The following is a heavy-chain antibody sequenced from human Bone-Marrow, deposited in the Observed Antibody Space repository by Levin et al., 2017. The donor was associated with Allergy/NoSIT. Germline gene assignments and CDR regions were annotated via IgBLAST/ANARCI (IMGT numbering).Heavy chain of an antibody. CDR1: GFTFNSYA. D-gene: IGHD4-17*01. CDR2: ISGSVGNT. Sequence: GESLKISCVASGFTFNSYAMAWVRQAPGKGPEWVSSISGSVGNTYYAGSVKGRFTISRDNSKNTLSLQMHSLSPEDTAVYYCAKDVASVVYYGDYPVGDFDSWGQGTLVTVSS. CDR3: AKDVASVVYYGDYPVGDFDS. J-gene: IGHJ4*02. V-gene: IGHV3-23*01.